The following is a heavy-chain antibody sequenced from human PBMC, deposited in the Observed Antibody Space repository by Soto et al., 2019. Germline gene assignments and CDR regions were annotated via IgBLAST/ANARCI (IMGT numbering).Heavy chain of an antibody. CDR1: GFTVSSNY. Sequence: EVQLVETGGGLIQPGGSLRLSCAASGFTVSSNYMSWVRQAPGKGLEWVSVIYSGGSTYYADSVKGRFTISRDNSKNTLYLQMNSLRAEDTAVYYCARDRPLTDGSGSKEYGMDVWGQGTTVTVSS. D-gene: IGHD3-10*01. CDR2: IYSGGST. V-gene: IGHV3-53*02. CDR3: ARDRPLTDGSGSKEYGMDV. J-gene: IGHJ6*02.